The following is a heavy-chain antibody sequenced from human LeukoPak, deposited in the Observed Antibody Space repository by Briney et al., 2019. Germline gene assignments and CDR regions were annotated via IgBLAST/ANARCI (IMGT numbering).Heavy chain of an antibody. Sequence: PGGSLRLSCAASGFTFSDHYMDWVRQAPGKGLEWVGRIRNKVNSYITEYAASVTGRFTISRDDSKNSLYLQMNSLRAEDTAVYYCARGYSSPPWGQGTLVTVSS. J-gene: IGHJ5*02. CDR3: ARGYSSPP. CDR1: GFTFSDHY. V-gene: IGHV3-72*01. D-gene: IGHD6-19*01. CDR2: IRNKVNSYIT.